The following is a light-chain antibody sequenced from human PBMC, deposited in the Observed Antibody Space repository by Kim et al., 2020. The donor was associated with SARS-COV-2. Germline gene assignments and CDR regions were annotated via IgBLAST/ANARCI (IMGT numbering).Light chain of an antibody. CDR2: QAS. CDR3: HQYYINPT. Sequence: DIQMTQSPSTLSASVGDRVTITCRANESITTWLAWYQQKPGKAPNLLIFQASNLESGVPSRFSGSGSGTDFTLTISGLQPDDFATYYCHQYYINPTFGRGTRLEIK. CDR1: ESITTW. V-gene: IGKV1-5*03. J-gene: IGKJ5*01.